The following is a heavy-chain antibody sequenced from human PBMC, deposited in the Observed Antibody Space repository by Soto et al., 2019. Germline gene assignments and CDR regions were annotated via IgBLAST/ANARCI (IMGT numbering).Heavy chain of an antibody. D-gene: IGHD6-6*01. CDR3: ARERFGSSSVFDYYGMDV. V-gene: IGHV1-18*01. CDR2: ISAYNGNT. CDR1: GYTFTSYG. Sequence: VASVKVSCKASGYTFTSYGISWVRQAPGQGLEWMGWISAYNGNTNYAQKLQGRVTMTTDTSTSTAYMELRSLRSDDTAVYYCARERFGSSSVFDYYGMDVWGQGTTVTVSS. J-gene: IGHJ6*02.